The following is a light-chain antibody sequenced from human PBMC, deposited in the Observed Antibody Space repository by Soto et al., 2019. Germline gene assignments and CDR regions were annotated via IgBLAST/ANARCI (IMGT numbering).Light chain of an antibody. Sequence: DIVMTQSPDSLAVSLGERTTINCKSSQTLLYIFNNNNYLAWYQQKPGQPPKLLIYWASTRESGAPDRFSGSGSGTDFTLTISSLQAEDVAVYYCQQYYSTPITFGGGTKVEIK. V-gene: IGKV4-1*01. J-gene: IGKJ4*01. CDR2: WAS. CDR1: QTLLYIFNNNNY. CDR3: QQYYSTPIT.